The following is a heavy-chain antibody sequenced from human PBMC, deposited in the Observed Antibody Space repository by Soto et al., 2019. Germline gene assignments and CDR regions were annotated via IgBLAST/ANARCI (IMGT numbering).Heavy chain of an antibody. CDR1: GFSLSTSGVG. CDR3: AHALTYDILTGYYKPLFDC. D-gene: IGHD3-9*01. CDR2: IYWDDDK. J-gene: IGHJ4*02. Sequence: SGPTPVNPTQTLTLTCTFSGFSLSTSGVGVGWIRQPPGKSLEWLALIYWDDDKRYSPSLKSRLTITKDTSKNQVVLTMTNMDPVDNATYYSAHALTYDILTGYYKPLFDCWGQGTRITFFS. V-gene: IGHV2-5*02.